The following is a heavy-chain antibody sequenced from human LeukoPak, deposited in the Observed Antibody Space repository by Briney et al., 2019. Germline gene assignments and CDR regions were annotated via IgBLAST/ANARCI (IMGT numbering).Heavy chain of an antibody. CDR1: GFTFNTYS. CDR2: ISGSGGTM. Sequence: GGTLRLSCAASGFTFNTYSMNWVRQAPGKGLEWISYISGSGGTMYYADSVKGRFTISRDNAKSSLNLQMSRLRAEDTAVYYCVRGGSGPSCYWVHGTLVTVSS. CDR3: VRGGSGPSCY. J-gene: IGHJ4*01. D-gene: IGHD3-10*01. V-gene: IGHV3-48*01.